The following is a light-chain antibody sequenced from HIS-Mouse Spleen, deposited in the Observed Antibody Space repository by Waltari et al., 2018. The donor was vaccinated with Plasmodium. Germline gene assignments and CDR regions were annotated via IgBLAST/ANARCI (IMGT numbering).Light chain of an antibody. CDR2: KVS. Sequence: DVVMTQSPLSLPVTLGQPASISCRSSQSLVHRDGNTYLNWFQQRPGQSTRRLIEKVSNRDSGVPDRFSGSWSGTDFTLKISRVEAEDVGVYDCMQGTHWPPTFGQGTKLEIK. V-gene: IGKV2-30*02. J-gene: IGKJ2*01. CDR1: QSLVHRDGNTY. CDR3: MQGTHWPPT.